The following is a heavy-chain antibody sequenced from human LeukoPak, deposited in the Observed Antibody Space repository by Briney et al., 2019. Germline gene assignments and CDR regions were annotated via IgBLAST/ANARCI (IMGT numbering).Heavy chain of an antibody. CDR3: ARVGYFDWLLSRYYGMDV. Sequence: ETLSLTCTVSGGSISSYYWSWIRQPPGKGLEWIGYIYYSGSTNYNPSLKSRVTISVDTSKNQFSLKLSSVTAADTAVYYCARVGYFDWLLSRYYGMDVWGQGTTVTV. D-gene: IGHD3-9*01. CDR2: IYYSGST. V-gene: IGHV4-59*01. J-gene: IGHJ6*02. CDR1: GGSISSYY.